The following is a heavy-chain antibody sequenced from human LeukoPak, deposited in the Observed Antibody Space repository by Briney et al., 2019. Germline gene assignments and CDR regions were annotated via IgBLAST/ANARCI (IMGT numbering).Heavy chain of an antibody. V-gene: IGHV4-4*08. CDR1: GGSITGHH. J-gene: IGHJ3*02. CDR2: IYSNEAT. Sequence: SETLSLTRTVSGGSITGHHWSWIRQPPGKGLEWIGYIYSNEATQYKPSLKSRVTISADTSKNQFSLKLTSVSAADTAIYYCARRNDFDIWGQGTMVTVSS. CDR3: ARRNDFDI.